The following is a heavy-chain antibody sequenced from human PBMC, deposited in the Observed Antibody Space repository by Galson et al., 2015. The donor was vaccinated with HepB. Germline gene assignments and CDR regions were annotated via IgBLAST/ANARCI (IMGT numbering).Heavy chain of an antibody. CDR3: ARDAGHCRGAGCLDAFDI. J-gene: IGHJ3*02. V-gene: IGHV3-7*03. Sequence: SLRLSCAASGFTFSSYSMNWVRQAPGKGLEWVANIKEDGSVKNYMDSMKGRFTISRDNAKNSLYLQMDSLTAEDTAVYYCARDAGHCRGAGCLDAFDIWGQGTMVTVSS. CDR2: IKEDGSVK. CDR1: GFTFSSYS. D-gene: IGHD2-15*01.